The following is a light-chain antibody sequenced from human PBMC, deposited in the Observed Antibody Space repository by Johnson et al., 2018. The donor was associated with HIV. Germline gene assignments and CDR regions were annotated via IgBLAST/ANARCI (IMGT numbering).Light chain of an antibody. CDR1: SSNIGNNY. J-gene: IGLJ1*01. CDR2: DNN. CDR3: GTGDRSLSAYV. V-gene: IGLV1-51*01. Sequence: QSVLTQPPSVSAAPGQKVTISCSGSSSNIGNNYVSWYQQLPGTAPKLLIYDNNKRPSGIPDRFSGSKSGTSATLGITGLQTGDEADYYCGTGDRSLSAYVFGTGTKVPVL.